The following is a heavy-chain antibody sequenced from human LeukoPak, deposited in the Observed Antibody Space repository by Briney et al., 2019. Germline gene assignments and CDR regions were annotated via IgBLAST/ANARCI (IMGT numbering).Heavy chain of an antibody. J-gene: IGHJ6*03. CDR1: GGSISPYY. V-gene: IGHV4-4*09. Sequence: SETLSLTCTVSGGSISPYYWSWIRQPPGKGLEWIGYIYTSGSTNYNPSLKSRVTISVDTSKNQFSLKLSSVTAADTAVYYCARIGPGVPDQNYYYYYMDVWGKGTTVTVSS. CDR2: IYTSGST. D-gene: IGHD3-10*01. CDR3: ARIGPGVPDQNYYYYYMDV.